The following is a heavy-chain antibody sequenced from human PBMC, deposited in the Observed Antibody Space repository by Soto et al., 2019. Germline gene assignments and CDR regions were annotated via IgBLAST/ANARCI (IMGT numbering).Heavy chain of an antibody. CDR3: AKDRCGANCISDFDY. V-gene: IGHV3-23*01. D-gene: IGHD2-21*02. J-gene: IGHJ4*02. Sequence: GGSLRLSCAASGFTFSSSGMNWVRQAPGKGLEWVSSITASDRGTYYADSVKGRFTISRDKSKKTLFLQMNSLRAEDTAVYYCAKDRCGANCISDFDYWGQGPLVTVSS. CDR1: GFTFSSSG. CDR2: ITASDRGT.